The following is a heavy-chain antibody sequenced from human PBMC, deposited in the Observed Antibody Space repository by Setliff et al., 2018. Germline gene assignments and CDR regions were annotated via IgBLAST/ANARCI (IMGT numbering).Heavy chain of an antibody. V-gene: IGHV3-7*01. J-gene: IGHJ3*02. CDR1: GFTFSSNW. CDR2: IKEDGSNK. Sequence: GGSLRLSCGASGFTFSSNWMTWVRQAPGKGLEWVANIKEDGSNKYYADSVKGRFTISRDNSKNTLYLQMNSLRAEDTAVYYCARTTIFRDLTGGFDAFDIWGQGTMVTVSS. CDR3: ARTTIFRDLTGGFDAFDI. D-gene: IGHD3-3*01.